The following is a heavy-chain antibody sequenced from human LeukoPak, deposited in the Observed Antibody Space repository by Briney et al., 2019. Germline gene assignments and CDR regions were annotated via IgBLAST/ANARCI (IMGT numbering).Heavy chain of an antibody. CDR2: ISYDGSKK. CDR1: GFTFSTYA. Sequence: GGSLRLSCAASGFTFSTYAMHWVRQAPGKGLEWVAAISYDGSKKHYADSVKGRFTISRDNSKNTLYLQMNRLRAEDTAVYYCARATRGVASNFDYWGQGTLVTVSS. V-gene: IGHV3-30*04. J-gene: IGHJ4*02. D-gene: IGHD2-15*01. CDR3: ARATRGVASNFDY.